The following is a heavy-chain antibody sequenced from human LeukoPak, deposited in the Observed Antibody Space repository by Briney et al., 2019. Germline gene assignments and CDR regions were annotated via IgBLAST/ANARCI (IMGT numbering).Heavy chain of an antibody. J-gene: IGHJ4*02. CDR2: ISSSGTTK. CDR1: GFTFSDYY. V-gene: IGHV3-11*04. D-gene: IGHD2-15*01. Sequence: GGSLRLSCAASGFTFSDYYMSWIRQAPGKGLEWISYISSSGTTKYYTDSLKGRVTISRDNAKNSLYLQMNSLRAEDTAVYYCARDQDIVVVVAASLTYSYYFDYWGQGTLVTVSS. CDR3: ARDQDIVVVVAASLTYSYYFDY.